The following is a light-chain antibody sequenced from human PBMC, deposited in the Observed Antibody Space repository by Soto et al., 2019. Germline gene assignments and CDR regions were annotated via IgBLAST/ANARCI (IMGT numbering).Light chain of an antibody. Sequence: QSALTQPASVSGSPGQSITISCTGTSSDIGVYNHVSWYQQHPGKAPKLMIYDVSNRPSGVSNRFSGYKSGNTASLTISGLQPEDEADYYCSSFTSTSTNYVFGTGTKVTVL. CDR2: DVS. CDR3: SSFTSTSTNYV. CDR1: SSDIGVYNH. J-gene: IGLJ1*01. V-gene: IGLV2-14*01.